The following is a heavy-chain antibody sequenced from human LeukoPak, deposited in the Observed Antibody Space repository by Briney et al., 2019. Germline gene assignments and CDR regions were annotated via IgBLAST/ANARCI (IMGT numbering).Heavy chain of an antibody. V-gene: IGHV3-11*04. CDR3: ARESGRSADY. CDR2: ISSSGSLT. Sequence: GGSLRLSCAASGFTFSAYYMTWIRQAPGKGPEWISNISSSGSLTYYPDSVKGRFTISRDNAKNSLYLQMNSLRAEDTAVYYCARESGRSADYWGQGTLVTVSS. CDR1: GFTFSAYY. J-gene: IGHJ4*02. D-gene: IGHD3-10*01.